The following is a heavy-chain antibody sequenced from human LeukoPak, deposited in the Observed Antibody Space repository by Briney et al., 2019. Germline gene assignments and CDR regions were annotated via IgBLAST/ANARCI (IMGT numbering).Heavy chain of an antibody. CDR1: GFTSSSYW. CDR3: ARDYYDSSGYFDGLNY. CDR2: INSGGSST. V-gene: IGHV3-74*01. J-gene: IGHJ4*02. Sequence: GGSLRLSCAASGFTSSSYWMHWVRQAPGKGLVWVSRINSGGSSTSYADSVKGRFTISRDNAKNTLYLQMNSLRAEDTAVYYCARDYYDSSGYFDGLNYWGQGTLVTVSS. D-gene: IGHD3-22*01.